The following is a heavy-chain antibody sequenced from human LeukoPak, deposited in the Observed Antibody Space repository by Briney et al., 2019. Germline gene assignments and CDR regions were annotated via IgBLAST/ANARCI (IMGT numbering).Heavy chain of an antibody. CDR1: GFTFSGYS. V-gene: IGHV4-34*01. Sequence: GSLRLSCAASGFTFSGYSMNWVRQAPGKGLEWIGEINHSGSTNYNPSLKSRVTISVDTSKNQFSLKLSSVTAADTAVYYCARGSMVRGVPHRYWGQGTLVTVSS. CDR2: INHSGST. D-gene: IGHD3-10*01. J-gene: IGHJ4*02. CDR3: ARGSMVRGVPHRY.